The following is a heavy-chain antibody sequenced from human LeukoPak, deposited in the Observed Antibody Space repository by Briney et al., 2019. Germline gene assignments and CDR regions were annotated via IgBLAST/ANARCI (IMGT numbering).Heavy chain of an antibody. CDR1: GGSISSYY. J-gene: IGHJ4*02. D-gene: IGHD6-13*01. CDR3: ARLAYSSSSYYFDY. V-gene: IGHV4-59*01. Sequence: PSETLSLTCTVSGGSISSYYWSWIRQPPGKGLEWIGYIYYSGNTNYNPSLKSRVTISVDTSKNQFSLKLSSVTAADTAVYYCARLAYSSSSYYFDYWGQGTLVTVSS. CDR2: IYYSGNT.